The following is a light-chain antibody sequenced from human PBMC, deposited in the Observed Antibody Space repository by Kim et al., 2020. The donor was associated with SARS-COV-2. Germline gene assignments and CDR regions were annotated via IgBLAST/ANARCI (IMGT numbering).Light chain of an antibody. CDR1: QGIRNG. Sequence: DIQMTQSPSSLSASVGDRVTITCRASQGIRNGLDWFQQKPGKAPKRLIYAASTLQSGVPSRFSGSGSGTEFSLSTSSLQREDFSPYYCLHSITYPRTFGGRTKVDIK. CDR3: LHSITYPRT. V-gene: IGKV1-17*01. J-gene: IGKJ4*01. CDR2: AAS.